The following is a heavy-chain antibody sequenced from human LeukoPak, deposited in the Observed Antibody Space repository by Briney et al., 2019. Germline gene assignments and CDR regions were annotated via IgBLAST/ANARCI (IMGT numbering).Heavy chain of an antibody. D-gene: IGHD4-17*01. CDR2: INPNSGGT. CDR3: ARNPDYGDYVWPFDY. CDR1: GYTFTGYY. V-gene: IGHV1-2*02. Sequence: ASVKVSCKASGYTFTGYYMHWVRQAPGQGLGWMGWINPNSGGTNYAQKFQGRVIMTRDTSISTAYMELSRLRSDDTAVYYCARNPDYGDYVWPFDYWGQGTLVTVSS. J-gene: IGHJ4*02.